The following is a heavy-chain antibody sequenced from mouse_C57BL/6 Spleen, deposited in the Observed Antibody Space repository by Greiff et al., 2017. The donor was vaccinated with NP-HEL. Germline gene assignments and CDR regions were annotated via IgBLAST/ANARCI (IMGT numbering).Heavy chain of an antibody. CDR1: GYTFTSYW. J-gene: IGHJ2*01. D-gene: IGHD1-1*01. CDR2: INPSNGGT. Sequence: QVQLQQPGTELVKPGASVKLSCKASGYTFTSYWMHWVKQRPGQGLEWIGNINPSNGGTNYNEKFKSKATLTVDKSSSTAYMQLISLTSEDSAVYYCAWFGGLLDYFDYWGQGTTLTVSS. CDR3: AWFGGLLDYFDY. V-gene: IGHV1-53*01.